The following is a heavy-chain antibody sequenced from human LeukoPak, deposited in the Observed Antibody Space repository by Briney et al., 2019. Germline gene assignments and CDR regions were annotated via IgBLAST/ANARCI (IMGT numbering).Heavy chain of an antibody. CDR3: ARHEYWFDP. J-gene: IGHJ5*02. CDR2: IYYSGST. Sequence: SETLSLTCTVSGGSISSYYWSWIRQPPGKGLEWIGYIYYSGSTNYNPSLKSRATISVDTSKNQFSLKLSSVTVADTAVYYCARHEYWFDPWGQGTLVTVSS. V-gene: IGHV4-59*08. CDR1: GGSISSYY.